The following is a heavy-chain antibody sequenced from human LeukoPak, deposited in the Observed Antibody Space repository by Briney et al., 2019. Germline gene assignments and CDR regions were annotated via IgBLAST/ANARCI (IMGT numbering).Heavy chain of an antibody. CDR2: INHSGST. CDR3: ARDHVYYYGSGPYYMDV. CDR1: GGSFSGYY. V-gene: IGHV4-34*10. Sequence: SETLSLTCAVYGGSFSGYYWSWIRQPPGKGLEWIGEINHSGSTNYNPSLKSRITMSVDTSKNQFSLKLTSVTAADTAVYYCARDHVYYYGSGPYYMDVWGKGPRSPSP. D-gene: IGHD3-10*01. J-gene: IGHJ6*03.